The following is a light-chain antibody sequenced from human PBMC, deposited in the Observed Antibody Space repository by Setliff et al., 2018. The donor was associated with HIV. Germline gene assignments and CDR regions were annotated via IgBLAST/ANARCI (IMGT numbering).Light chain of an antibody. CDR1: SSDVGAFNH. Sequence: QSVLTQPASESGSPGQSITLSCTGTSSDVGAFNHVSWYQQTPGNAPKLLIYEVILRPSGISNRFSGFKSGNTASLTISGLQIEDEADYYCCSYSITGAVLFGGGTKVTVL. CDR3: CSYSITGAVL. V-gene: IGLV2-14*01. CDR2: EVI. J-gene: IGLJ2*01.